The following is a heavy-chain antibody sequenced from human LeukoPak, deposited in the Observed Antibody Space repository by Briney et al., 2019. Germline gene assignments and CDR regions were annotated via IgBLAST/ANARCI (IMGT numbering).Heavy chain of an antibody. CDR3: ARGARFGYYLDY. Sequence: PSETLSLTCTVSGGSISSYYWSWIRQPPGKGLEWIGYIYYSGSTNYNPSLKSRVTISVDTSKNQFSPKLSSVTAADTAVYYCARGARFGYYLDYWGQGTLVTVSS. V-gene: IGHV4-59*01. CDR1: GGSISSYY. J-gene: IGHJ4*02. CDR2: IYYSGST. D-gene: IGHD3-22*01.